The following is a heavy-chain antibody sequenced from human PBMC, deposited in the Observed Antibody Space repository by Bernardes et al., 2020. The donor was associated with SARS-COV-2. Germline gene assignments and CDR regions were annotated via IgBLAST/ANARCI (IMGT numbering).Heavy chain of an antibody. CDR1: GYTFTSYG. CDR3: ARAQPLVVAATPTDY. CDR2: ISAYNGNT. Sequence: ASVKVSCKASGYTFTSYGISWVRQAPGQGLEWMGWISAYNGNTNYAQKLQGRVTMTTDTSTSTAYMELRSLRSDDTAVYYCARAQPLVVAATPTDYWGQGTLVTVSS. J-gene: IGHJ4*02. D-gene: IGHD2-15*01. V-gene: IGHV1-18*01.